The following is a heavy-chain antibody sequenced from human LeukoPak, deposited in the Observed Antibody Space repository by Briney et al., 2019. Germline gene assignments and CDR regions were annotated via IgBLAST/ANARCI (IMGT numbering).Heavy chain of an antibody. CDR3: ARDGFRAYGMDV. J-gene: IGHJ6*02. CDR1: GFTFSSYS. Sequence: GGSLRLSCAASGFTFSSYSMNWIRQAPGKGLEWVSSISSSSSYIYYADSVKGRFTISRDNAKNSLYLQMNSLRAEDTAVYYCARDGFRAYGMDVWGQGTTVTVSS. V-gene: IGHV3-21*01. CDR2: ISSSSSYI.